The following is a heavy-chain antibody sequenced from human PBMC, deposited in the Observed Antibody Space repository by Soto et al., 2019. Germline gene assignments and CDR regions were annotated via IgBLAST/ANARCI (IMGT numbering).Heavy chain of an antibody. Sequence: QVQLVESGGGVVQPGRSLRLSCAASGFTFSTYGMHWVRQAPGKGLEWVAVIWYDGKDKYYADSVKGRFTISRDNSKNTLELQINSLRAEDTAVYYCARDRGSTVVVTTFDYWGQGTLVTVSS. V-gene: IGHV3-33*01. D-gene: IGHD2-21*02. CDR3: ARDRGSTVVVTTFDY. J-gene: IGHJ4*02. CDR2: IWYDGKDK. CDR1: GFTFSTYG.